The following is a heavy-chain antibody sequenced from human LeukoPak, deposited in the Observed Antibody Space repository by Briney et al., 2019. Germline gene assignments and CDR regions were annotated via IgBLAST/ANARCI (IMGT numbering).Heavy chain of an antibody. Sequence: GGSLRLSCAASGFTFSSYSMNWVRQAPGKGLEWVSSISSSSSYIYYADSVKGRFTISRDNAKNSLYLQMNSLRAEDTAVYYCAREGSTYSSPLDYWGQGTLVTVSS. D-gene: IGHD1-26*01. J-gene: IGHJ4*02. CDR1: GFTFSSYS. CDR2: ISSSSSYI. CDR3: AREGSTYSSPLDY. V-gene: IGHV3-21*01.